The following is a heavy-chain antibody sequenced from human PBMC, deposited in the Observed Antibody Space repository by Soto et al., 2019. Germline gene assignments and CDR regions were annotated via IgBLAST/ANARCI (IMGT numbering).Heavy chain of an antibody. V-gene: IGHV1-18*04. CDR3: AREGGHSTGWYDYFDQ. CDR2: ISTYNGNT. D-gene: IGHD6-13*01. Sequence: QVQLVQSGGEVKKPGASVNISCKATGYTFISYSITWVRQAPGQGLEWMGWISTYNGNTKYAQSLQGRVTLTRDTSTNTDFMESRGLGSDATAIYYCAREGGHSTGWYDYFDQWGQGTIVAVSS. CDR1: GYTFISYS. J-gene: IGHJ4*02.